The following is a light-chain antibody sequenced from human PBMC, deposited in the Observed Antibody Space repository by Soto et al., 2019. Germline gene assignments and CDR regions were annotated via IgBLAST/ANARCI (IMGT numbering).Light chain of an antibody. J-gene: IGLJ2*01. CDR1: NIGSKS. V-gene: IGLV3-21*04. CDR2: YDS. CDR3: QVWDSSSDRSVV. Sequence: SYELTQPPSVSVAPGKTARITCGGNNIGSKSVHWYQQKPGQAPVLAIYYDSDRPSGIPERFSGSNSGNTATLTISRVEAGDEADYYCQVWDSSSDRSVVFGGGTKVTVL.